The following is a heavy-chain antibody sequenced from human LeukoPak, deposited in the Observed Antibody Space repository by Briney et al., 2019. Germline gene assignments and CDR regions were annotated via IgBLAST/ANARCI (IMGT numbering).Heavy chain of an antibody. CDR2: IIPILAIA. D-gene: IGHD2-15*01. V-gene: IGHV1-69*02. Sequence: SVKVSCKASGGTFSSYTISWVRQAPGQGPEWMGRIIPILAIANYAQKFQGRVTITADKSTSTAYMELSSLRSEDTAVYYCARGYCSGGSCYSLDYWGQGTLVTVSS. CDR1: GGTFSSYT. J-gene: IGHJ4*02. CDR3: ARGYCSGGSCYSLDY.